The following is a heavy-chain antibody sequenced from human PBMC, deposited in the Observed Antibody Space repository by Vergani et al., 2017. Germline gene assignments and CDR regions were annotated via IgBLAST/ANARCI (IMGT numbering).Heavy chain of an antibody. CDR1: GYTFTGYY. CDR3: ARFRKDIVVVPAAIGSYYYMDV. CDR2: INPNSGGT. D-gene: IGHD2-2*02. Sequence: QVQLVQSGAEVKKPGASVKVSCKASGYTFTGYYMHWVRQAPGQGLEWMGWINPNSGGTNYAQKFQGRVTMTRDTSISTAYMELGRLRSDDTAVYYCARFRKDIVVVPAAIGSYYYMDVWGKGTTVTVSS. J-gene: IGHJ6*03. V-gene: IGHV1-2*02.